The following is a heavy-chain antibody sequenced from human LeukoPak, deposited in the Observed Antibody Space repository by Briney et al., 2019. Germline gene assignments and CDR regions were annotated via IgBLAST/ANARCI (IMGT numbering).Heavy chain of an antibody. Sequence: GGSLRLSCAASGFTVSSRYMGWVRQAPGKGLECVSVIFSGRSPYYADSLGGRFTISRDNSENPLYLHMDSLRAEDTAVYYCARGSGQPRCSGGSCTTVYYFDYWGQGTLVTVSS. CDR1: GFTVSSRY. CDR2: IFSGRSP. CDR3: ARGSGQPRCSGGSCTTVYYFDY. D-gene: IGHD2-15*01. V-gene: IGHV3-53*01. J-gene: IGHJ4*02.